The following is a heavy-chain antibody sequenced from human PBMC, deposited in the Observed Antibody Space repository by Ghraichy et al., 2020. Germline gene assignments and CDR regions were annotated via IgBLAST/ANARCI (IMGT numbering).Heavy chain of an antibody. J-gene: IGHJ6*03. CDR3: ARGGDIVVVPAALTRQRGYYYMDG. CDR2: INHSGST. V-gene: IGHV4-34*01. Sequence: SETLSLTCAVYGGSFSGYYWSWIRQPPGKGLEWIGEINHSGSTNYNPSLKSRVTISVDTSKNQFSLKLSSVTAADTAVCYCARGGDIVVVPAALTRQRGYYYMDGWGQGTTVTVSS. D-gene: IGHD2-2*01. CDR1: GGSFSGYY.